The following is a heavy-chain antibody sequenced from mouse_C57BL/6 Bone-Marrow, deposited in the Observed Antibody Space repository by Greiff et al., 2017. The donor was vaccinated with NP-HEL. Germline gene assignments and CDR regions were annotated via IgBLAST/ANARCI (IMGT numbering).Heavy chain of an antibody. Sequence: VQLQQSGAELVRPGASVKLSCTASGFNIKDDYMHWVKQRPEQGLEWIGWIDPENGDTEYASKFQGKAPITADTSSNTAYLQLSSLTSEDTAVYYCTTPSTVVAPYYFDYWGQGTTLTVSS. D-gene: IGHD1-1*01. CDR1: GFNIKDDY. J-gene: IGHJ2*01. CDR2: IDPENGDT. V-gene: IGHV14-4*01. CDR3: TTPSTVVAPYYFDY.